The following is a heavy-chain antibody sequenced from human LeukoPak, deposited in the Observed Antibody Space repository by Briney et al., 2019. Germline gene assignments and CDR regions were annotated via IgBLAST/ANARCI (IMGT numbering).Heavy chain of an antibody. CDR3: AKRGVVIRVILVGFHKEAYYFDF. J-gene: IGHJ4*02. V-gene: IGHV3-23*01. Sequence: PGGSLRLSCAVSGITLSNYAVSWVRQAPGKGLEWVAGLSGSGGGTHYADSVKGRFTISRDNPKNTLYLQMNNLRAGDTAVYFCAKRGVVIRVILVGFHKEAYYFDFWGQGALVTVSS. D-gene: IGHD3-22*01. CDR1: GITLSNYA. CDR2: LSGSGGGT.